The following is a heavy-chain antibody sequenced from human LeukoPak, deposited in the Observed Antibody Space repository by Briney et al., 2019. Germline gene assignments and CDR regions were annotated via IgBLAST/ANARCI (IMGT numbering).Heavy chain of an antibody. CDR1: GFTFSSYS. V-gene: IGHV3-21*01. D-gene: IGHD4-11*01. Sequence: GGSLRLSCAASGFTFSSYSMNWVRQARGKGLEWVSYIGSGSSYIYYSDSVRGRFTISRDNAKNSLYLQMNSLRAEDTAVYYCARDRGMTRAAFDIWGQGTMVTVSS. CDR2: IGSGSSYI. CDR3: ARDRGMTRAAFDI. J-gene: IGHJ3*02.